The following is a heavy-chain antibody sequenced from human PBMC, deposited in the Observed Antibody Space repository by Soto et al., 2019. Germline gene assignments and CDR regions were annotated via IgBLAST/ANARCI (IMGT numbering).Heavy chain of an antibody. CDR3: ARDFSMVVAAPGN. J-gene: IGHJ4*02. V-gene: IGHV1-3*01. D-gene: IGHD3-22*01. CDR2: INAGIGDT. CDR1: GYTFTSYA. Sequence: ASGKVSCKASGYTFTSYAMHWVRQAPGQRLEWMGWINAGIGDTQYSQKFQGRVTITRDTSASTAYMELSSLRSEDTAVYYCARDFSMVVAAPGNWGQGTLVPVSS.